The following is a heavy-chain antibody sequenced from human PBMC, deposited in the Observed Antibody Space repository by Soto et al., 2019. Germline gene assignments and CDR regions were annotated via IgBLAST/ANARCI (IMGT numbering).Heavy chain of an antibody. CDR3: ARHPSASGNAFDI. CDR2: IFYSGST. V-gene: IGHV4-39*01. Sequence: SETLSLTCTVSSGSISSTIYSWDWIRQPPGKGLEWIGSIFYSGSTYYNPSLKSRVTISVDTSKNQFSLTLTSVTAADTAVYYCARHPSASGNAFDIWGRGTMVTVSS. J-gene: IGHJ3*02. D-gene: IGHD6-13*01. CDR1: SGSISSTIYS.